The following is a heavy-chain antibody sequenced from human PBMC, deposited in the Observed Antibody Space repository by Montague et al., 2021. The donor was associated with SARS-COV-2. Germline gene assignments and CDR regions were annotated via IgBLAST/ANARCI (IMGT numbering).Heavy chain of an antibody. D-gene: IGHD5-18*01. CDR1: GGSISSYY. CDR2: IYYSGST. J-gene: IGHJ3*02. V-gene: IGHV4-59*08. Sequence: TLSLTCTVSGGSISSYYWSWIRQPPGKGLEWIGYIYYSGSTNYNPSLKSRVTISVDTSKNQFSLKLSSVTAADTAVYYCARQLWLRGDFDIWGQGTMVTVSS. CDR3: ARQLWLRGDFDI.